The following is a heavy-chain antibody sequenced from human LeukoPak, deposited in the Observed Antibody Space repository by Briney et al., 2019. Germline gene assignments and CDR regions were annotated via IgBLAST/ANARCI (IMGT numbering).Heavy chain of an antibody. Sequence: GGSLRLSCAASGFTFSSYWMHWVRQAPGKGLEWVSAISGSGGSTYYADSVKGRFTISRDNSKNTLYLQMNSLRAEDTAVYYCAKGGYYYDSSGYLFDYWGQGTLVTVSS. CDR1: GFTFSSYW. V-gene: IGHV3-23*01. CDR3: AKGGYYYDSSGYLFDY. D-gene: IGHD3-22*01. J-gene: IGHJ4*02. CDR2: ISGSGGST.